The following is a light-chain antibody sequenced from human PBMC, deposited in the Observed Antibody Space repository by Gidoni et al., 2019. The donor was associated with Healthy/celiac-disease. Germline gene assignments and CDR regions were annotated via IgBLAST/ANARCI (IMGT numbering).Light chain of an antibody. Sequence: DIQMTQSPSSLSASVGDRVTITCRASQVISNSLAWYQQKPGKAPKLLLYAASRLESGVPSRCSGGGSGTYYTLTISSLQPEVFATYYCQQYYSTPRTFGQGTKVEIK. J-gene: IGKJ1*01. V-gene: IGKV1-NL1*01. CDR3: QQYYSTPRT. CDR1: QVISNS. CDR2: AAS.